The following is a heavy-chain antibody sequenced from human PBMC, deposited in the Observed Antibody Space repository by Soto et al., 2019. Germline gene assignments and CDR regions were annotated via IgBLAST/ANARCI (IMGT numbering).Heavy chain of an antibody. Sequence: SVKVSCKASGGTFSSYAISWVRQAPGQGLEWMGGIIPIFGTANYAQKFQGRVTITADESTSTAYMELSSLRSEDTAVYYCASLGRVRGVTPTAASFDYWGQGT. CDR2: IIPIFGTA. J-gene: IGHJ4*02. CDR3: ASLGRVRGVTPTAASFDY. D-gene: IGHD3-10*01. CDR1: GGTFSSYA. V-gene: IGHV1-69*13.